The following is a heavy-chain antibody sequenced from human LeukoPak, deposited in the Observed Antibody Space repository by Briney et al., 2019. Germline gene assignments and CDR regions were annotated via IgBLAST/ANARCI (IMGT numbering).Heavy chain of an antibody. V-gene: IGHV4-59*01. D-gene: IGHD3-10*01. J-gene: IGHJ5*02. CDR3: ARGHLGLSP. CDR1: VGSISGYS. CDR2: FHNSRTT. Sequence: NPSETLSLTCTLSVGSISGYSGTCIRQPPGQALEWIGYFHNSRTTSYNPSLTGRVIISVDTAMDQISLKMNSVTAADTAVYYCARGHLGLSPWGQGTLVTVSS.